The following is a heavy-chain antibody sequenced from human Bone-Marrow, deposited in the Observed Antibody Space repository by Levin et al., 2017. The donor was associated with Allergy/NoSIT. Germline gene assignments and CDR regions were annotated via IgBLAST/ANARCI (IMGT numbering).Heavy chain of an antibody. CDR2: ISYDGSNK. Sequence: SCAASGFTFSSYGMHWVRQAPGKGLEWVAVISYDGSNKYYADSVKGRFTISRDNSKNTLYLQMNSLRAEDTAVYYCAKDREMATIGDYYFDYWGQGTLVTVSS. CDR3: AKDREMATIGDYYFDY. CDR1: GFTFSSYG. J-gene: IGHJ4*02. D-gene: IGHD5-24*01. V-gene: IGHV3-30*18.